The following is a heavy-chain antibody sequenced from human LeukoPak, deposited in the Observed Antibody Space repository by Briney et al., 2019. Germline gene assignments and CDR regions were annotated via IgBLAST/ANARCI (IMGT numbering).Heavy chain of an antibody. Sequence: ASVKVSCKASGYTFTGYYMHWVRQAPGQGLEWMGWINPNSGGTNYEQKFQGRVTMTRDTSISTTYMELSSLRSDDTAVYYCARARAFDYWGQGTLVTVSS. CDR3: ARARAFDY. J-gene: IGHJ4*02. CDR1: GYTFTGYY. CDR2: INPNSGGT. V-gene: IGHV1-2*02.